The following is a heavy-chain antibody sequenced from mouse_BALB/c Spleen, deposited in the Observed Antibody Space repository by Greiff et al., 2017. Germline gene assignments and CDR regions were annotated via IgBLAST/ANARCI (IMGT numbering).Heavy chain of an antibody. D-gene: IGHD4-1*01. Sequence: VQLQQSGAELVKPGASVKLSCKASGYTFTSYYMYWVKQRPGQGLEWIREINPSNGGTNFNEKFKSKATLTVDKSSSTAYMQLSSLTSEDSAVYYCTRAGMEFAYWGQGTLVTVSA. J-gene: IGHJ3*01. V-gene: IGHV1S81*02. CDR2: INPSNGGT. CDR1: GYTFTSYY. CDR3: TRAGMEFAY.